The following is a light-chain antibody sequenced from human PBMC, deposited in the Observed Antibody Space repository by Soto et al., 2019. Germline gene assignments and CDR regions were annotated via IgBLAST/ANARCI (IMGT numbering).Light chain of an antibody. CDR2: SAS. V-gene: IGKV3-15*01. CDR3: QQYNSWPLT. J-gene: IGKJ4*01. CDR1: QGISTN. Sequence: GMSQSLVALSVSPGASATLSCRASQGISTNLAWYQQKHGQAPRLLIYSASTGATGIPAKFSASGFGTEFTLTISSLQSEDFAVYYCQQYNSWPLTFGGGTKVDIK.